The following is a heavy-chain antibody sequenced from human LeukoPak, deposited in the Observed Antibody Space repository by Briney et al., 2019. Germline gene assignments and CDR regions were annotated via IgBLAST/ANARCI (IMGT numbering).Heavy chain of an antibody. CDR3: AELGITMVGGV. V-gene: IGHV3-48*03. J-gene: IGHJ6*04. Sequence: GGSLRLSCAASGFTFSSYGMNWVRQAPGKGLEWVSYISSSGSTIYYADSVKGRFTISRDNDKNSLYLQMNSLRPEDTAVYHCAELGITMVGGVWGKGTTVTISS. CDR2: ISSSGSTI. D-gene: IGHD3-10*02. CDR1: GFTFSSYG.